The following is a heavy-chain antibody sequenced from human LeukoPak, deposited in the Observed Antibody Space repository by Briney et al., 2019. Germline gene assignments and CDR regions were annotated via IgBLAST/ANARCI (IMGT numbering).Heavy chain of an antibody. J-gene: IGHJ6*02. CDR3: ARDRHSSTPYGMDV. D-gene: IGHD6-13*01. CDR1: GGSISSYY. V-gene: IGHV4-4*07. CDR2: VYSTGST. Sequence: SETLSLTCTVSGGSISSYYWSWIRQPAGKWLEWIGRVYSTGSTYYNPSLKSRVAMSVDTSKNQFSLKLTSVTAADTALYYCARDRHSSTPYGMDVWGQGTTVTVSS.